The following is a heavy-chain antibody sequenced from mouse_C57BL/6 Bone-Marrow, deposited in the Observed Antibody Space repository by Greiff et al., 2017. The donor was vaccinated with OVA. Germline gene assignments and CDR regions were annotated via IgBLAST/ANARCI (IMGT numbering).Heavy chain of an antibody. Sequence: EVQLQQSGGGLVQPGGSLKLSCAASGFTFSDFYMYWIRQTPEKRLEWVAYISNGGGSTYYPDTVKGRFTISRDNAKNTLYLQMSRLKSEDTAMYYCARLDAMDYGGQGTSVTVSS. CDR2: ISNGGGST. V-gene: IGHV5-12*01. CDR3: ARLDAMDY. CDR1: GFTFSDFY. J-gene: IGHJ4*01.